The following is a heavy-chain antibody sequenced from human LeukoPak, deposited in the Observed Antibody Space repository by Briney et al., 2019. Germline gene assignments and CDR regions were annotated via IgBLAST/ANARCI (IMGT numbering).Heavy chain of an antibody. CDR3: AKESSGWPHFDY. CDR1: GFTFSTYA. CDR2: ISYDGSNI. Sequence: GGSLRLSCAASGFTFSTYAMHWVRQAPGKGPEWVAVISYDGSNIYYADSVKGRFTISRDNSKNTLYLQMNSLRAEDTAVYYCAKESSGWPHFDYWGQGTLVTVSS. J-gene: IGHJ4*02. D-gene: IGHD6-19*01. V-gene: IGHV3-30-3*01.